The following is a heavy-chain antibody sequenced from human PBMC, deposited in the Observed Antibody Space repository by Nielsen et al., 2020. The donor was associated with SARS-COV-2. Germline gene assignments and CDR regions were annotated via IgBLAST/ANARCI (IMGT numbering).Heavy chain of an antibody. Sequence: SVKVSCKASGYTFTSYDINWVRQAPGQGLEWMGGIIPIFGTANYAQKFQGRVTITADESTSTAYMELSSLRSEDTAVYYCARVGGYSYDELDYWGQGTLVTVSS. CDR1: GYTFTSYD. D-gene: IGHD5-18*01. CDR2: IIPIFGTA. CDR3: ARVGGYSYDELDY. V-gene: IGHV1-69*13. J-gene: IGHJ4*02.